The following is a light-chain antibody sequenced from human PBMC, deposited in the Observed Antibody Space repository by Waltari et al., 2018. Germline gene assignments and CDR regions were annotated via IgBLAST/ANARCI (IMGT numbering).Light chain of an antibody. Sequence: EIVLTQSPVTLSLSPGERATLSCRASQSVGSYLAWYQQEPGQAPRLLIYAASNRATGIPARFSGSGSGTDFTLTISSLEPEDSAVYYCQHRAHWPPDATFGPGTKVDIK. CDR1: QSVGSY. CDR2: AAS. J-gene: IGKJ3*01. V-gene: IGKV3-11*01. CDR3: QHRAHWPPDAT.